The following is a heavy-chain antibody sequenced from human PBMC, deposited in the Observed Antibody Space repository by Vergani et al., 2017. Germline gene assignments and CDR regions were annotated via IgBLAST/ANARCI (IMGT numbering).Heavy chain of an antibody. Sequence: QVQLVQSGAEVKKPGSSVKVSCKASGGTFSSYTISWVRQAPGQGLEWMGRIIPILGIANYAQKFQGRVTITADKSTSTAYMELSSLRSEDTAVYYCAKVRPHIVVEECFDYWGQGTLVTVSS. CDR1: GGTFSSYT. D-gene: IGHD2-21*01. CDR3: AKVRPHIVVEECFDY. CDR2: IIPILGIA. J-gene: IGHJ4*02. V-gene: IGHV1-69*02.